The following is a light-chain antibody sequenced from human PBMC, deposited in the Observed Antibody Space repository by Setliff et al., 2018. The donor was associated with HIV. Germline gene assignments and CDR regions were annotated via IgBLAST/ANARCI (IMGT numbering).Light chain of an antibody. CDR1: NSNIGSNT. J-gene: IGLJ1*01. Sequence: QSALTQPPSASGTPGQRVTTSCSGSNSNIGSNTVNWYQQLPGTAPKLFIYSNDQRPSGVPDRFSGSKSGTSASLAISGLQSEDEANYYCAAWDDRLNGFYVFGTGTKVTVL. CDR3: AAWDDRLNGFYV. CDR2: SND. V-gene: IGLV1-44*01.